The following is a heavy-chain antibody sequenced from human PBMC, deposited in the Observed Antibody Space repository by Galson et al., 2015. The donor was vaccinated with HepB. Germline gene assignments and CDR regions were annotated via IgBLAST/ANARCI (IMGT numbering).Heavy chain of an antibody. D-gene: IGHD6-19*01. Sequence: SVKVSCKASGDTFSSYTISWVRQAPGQGLEWMGWIIAYHGIANYAQTLQGRVTMTTDKSTSTAYMELSSLRSDDTAVYYCVGQWRGGDYFDYWGQGTMVTVSS. CDR3: VGQWRGGDYFDY. J-gene: IGHJ4*02. CDR2: IIAYHGIA. V-gene: IGHV1-69*02. CDR1: GDTFSSYT.